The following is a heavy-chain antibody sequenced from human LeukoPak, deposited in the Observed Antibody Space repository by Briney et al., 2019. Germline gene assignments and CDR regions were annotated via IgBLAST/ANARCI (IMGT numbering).Heavy chain of an antibody. Sequence: SETLSLTCAVSGGSISSSNWWSWVRQPPGKGLEWIGEIYHSGSTNYNPSLKSRVTVSVNKSKNQFSLKLSSVTAADTAVYYCARGVGSGYTDYWGQGALVTVSS. D-gene: IGHD3-22*01. J-gene: IGHJ4*02. CDR3: ARGVGSGYTDY. V-gene: IGHV4-4*02. CDR2: IYHSGST. CDR1: GGSISSSNW.